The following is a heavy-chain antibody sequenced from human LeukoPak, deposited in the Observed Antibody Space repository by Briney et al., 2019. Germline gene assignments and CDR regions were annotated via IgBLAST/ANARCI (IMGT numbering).Heavy chain of an antibody. CDR3: ARHSRVTTDLDY. CDR1: GGSISSSSYY. V-gene: IGHV4-39*01. D-gene: IGHD1-14*01. Sequence: NPSETLSLTCTVSGGSISSSSYYWGWIRQPPGKGLEWIGSIYYSGSTYHNPSLKSRVTISVDTSKNQFSLKLSSVTAADTAVYYCARHSRVTTDLDYWGQGTLVTVSS. J-gene: IGHJ4*02. CDR2: IYYSGST.